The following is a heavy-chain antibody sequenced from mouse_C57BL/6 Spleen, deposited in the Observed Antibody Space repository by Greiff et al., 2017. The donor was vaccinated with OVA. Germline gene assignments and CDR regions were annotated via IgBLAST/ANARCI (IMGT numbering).Heavy chain of an antibody. Sequence: DVQLVESGGGLVQPGGSLKLSCAASGFTFSDYYMYWVRQTPEKRLEWVAYISNGGGSTYYPDTVKGRFTIARDNAKNTLYLQMSRLKSEDTAMYYCARHIGYFDYWGQGTTLTVSS. D-gene: IGHD3-1*01. J-gene: IGHJ2*01. CDR1: GFTFSDYY. CDR3: ARHIGYFDY. CDR2: ISNGGGST. V-gene: IGHV5-12*01.